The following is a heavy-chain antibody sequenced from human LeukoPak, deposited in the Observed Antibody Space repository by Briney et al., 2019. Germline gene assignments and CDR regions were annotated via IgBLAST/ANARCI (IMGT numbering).Heavy chain of an antibody. D-gene: IGHD3-22*01. J-gene: IGHJ4*02. Sequence: SETLSLTCTVSGGSVNSGTYYWSWIRQPPGKGLEWIGNIYYSGSAYYNPSLKSRVTMSVDTSKNQFSLKLSSVTAADTAVYYCARKPIVNSAWYYFDYWGQGTLVTVSS. V-gene: IGHV4-39*07. CDR1: GGSVNSGTYY. CDR2: IYYSGSA. CDR3: ARKPIVNSAWYYFDY.